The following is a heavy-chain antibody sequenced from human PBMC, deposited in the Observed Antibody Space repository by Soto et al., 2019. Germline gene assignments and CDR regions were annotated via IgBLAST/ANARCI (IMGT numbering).Heavy chain of an antibody. Sequence: QITLKESGPTLVKPTQTLTLTCTFSGFSLSTSGMGVGWIRQPPGKALECLGIIYWDDDKRYNPSLKSRLTITKDTSKNQAVLTLINMDPVDTSTYYCAYRACDHTYSWDLGYFNYWGQGVLVAVSS. CDR2: IYWDDDK. V-gene: IGHV2-5*02. CDR3: AYRACDHTYSWDLGYFNY. J-gene: IGHJ4*02. CDR1: GFSLSTSGMG. D-gene: IGHD2-15*01.